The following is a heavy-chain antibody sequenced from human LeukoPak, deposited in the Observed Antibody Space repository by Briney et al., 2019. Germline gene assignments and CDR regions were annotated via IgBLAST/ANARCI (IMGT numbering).Heavy chain of an antibody. CDR1: GFTFSSYW. CDR3: ARESSTSCYDY. D-gene: IGHD2-2*01. Sequence: PGGSLRLSCAASGFTFSSYWMHWVRQAPGKGLVWVSRINSDGSSTSYADSVKGRFTISRDNSKNTLYLQMNSLRAEDTAVYYCARESSTSCYDYWGQGTLVTVSS. CDR2: INSDGSST. J-gene: IGHJ4*02. V-gene: IGHV3-74*01.